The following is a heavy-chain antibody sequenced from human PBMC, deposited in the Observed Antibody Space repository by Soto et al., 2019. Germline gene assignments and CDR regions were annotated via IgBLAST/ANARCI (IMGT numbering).Heavy chain of an antibody. Sequence: GGSLRLSCEATGFTFSSHEMNWIRQTPGKRLEWVAKISGSGSTINYADSVKGRFTISRDNVQRTLHLQMDSLRVEDTGVYYCARGGVYWGRGTLVTVSS. CDR3: ARGGVY. J-gene: IGHJ1*01. D-gene: IGHD2-8*01. CDR1: GFTFSSHE. CDR2: ISGSGSTI. V-gene: IGHV3-48*03.